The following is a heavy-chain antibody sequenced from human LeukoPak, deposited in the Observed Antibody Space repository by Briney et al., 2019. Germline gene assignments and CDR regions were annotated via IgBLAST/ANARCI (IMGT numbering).Heavy chain of an antibody. CDR2: IYYSGST. V-gene: IGHV4-61*01. Sequence: SETLSLTCTVSGGSISSGSYYWSWIRQPPGKGLEWIGYIYYSGSTNYNPSLKSRVTISVDTSKNQFSLKLSSVTAADTAVYYCARALYGSGTRIDYWGQGTLVTVSS. CDR3: ARALYGSGTRIDY. J-gene: IGHJ4*02. D-gene: IGHD3-10*01. CDR1: GGSISSGSYY.